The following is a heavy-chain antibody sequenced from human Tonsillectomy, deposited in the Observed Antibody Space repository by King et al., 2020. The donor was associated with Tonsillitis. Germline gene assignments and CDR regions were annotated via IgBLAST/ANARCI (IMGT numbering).Heavy chain of an antibody. CDR2: ISWNSGSI. CDR3: AKDTVPVYSSAWYYFDY. CDR1: GFTFDDYA. Sequence: VQLVESGGGLVKPGRSLRLSCAASGFTFDDYAMHWVRQAPGKGLEWVSGISWNSGSIGYADSVKGRFTISRDNAKNSLYLQMNSLRPEDTALYYCAKDTVPVYSSAWYYFDYWGQGTLVTVSS. V-gene: IGHV3-9*01. J-gene: IGHJ4*02. D-gene: IGHD6-19*01.